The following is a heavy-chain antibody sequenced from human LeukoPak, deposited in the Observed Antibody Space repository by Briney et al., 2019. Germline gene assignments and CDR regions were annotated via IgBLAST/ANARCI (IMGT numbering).Heavy chain of an antibody. CDR2: FTGRGGST. CDR1: GFTFGNYG. D-gene: IGHD6-13*01. Sequence: PGGSLRLSCAASGFTFGNYGMTWVRQAPGKGLEWVSTFTGRGGSTYYADSVKGRFTISRDNSKNTLYLQMNSLRAEDTAVYYCAHPTEYSSSWYGNWFDPWGQGTLVTVSS. J-gene: IGHJ5*02. CDR3: AHPTEYSSSWYGNWFDP. V-gene: IGHV3-23*01.